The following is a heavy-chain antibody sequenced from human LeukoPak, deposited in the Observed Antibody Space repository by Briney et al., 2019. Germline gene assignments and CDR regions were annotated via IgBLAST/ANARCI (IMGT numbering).Heavy chain of an antibody. CDR2: ISSSSTI. CDR3: ASHPRLRFLEWLSYMDV. J-gene: IGHJ6*03. Sequence: PGGSLRLSCAASGFTFSSYSMNWVRQAPGKGLEWVSYISSSSTIYYADSVKGRFTISRDNAKNSLYLQMNSLRAEDTAVYYCASHPRLRFLEWLSYMDVWGKGTTVTVSS. CDR1: GFTFSSYS. D-gene: IGHD3-3*01. V-gene: IGHV3-48*04.